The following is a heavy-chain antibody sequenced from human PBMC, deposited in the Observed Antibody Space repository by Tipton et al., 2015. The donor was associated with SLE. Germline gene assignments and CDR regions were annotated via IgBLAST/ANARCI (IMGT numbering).Heavy chain of an antibody. D-gene: IGHD2-21*01. V-gene: IGHV3-23*01. Sequence: SLRLSCAASGFTFSSYAMSWVRQAPGKGLEWVSAISGSGGSTYYADSVKGRFTISRDNSKNTLYLQMNSLRAEDTAVYYCARRGPCGGDCYPEWYFDLWGRGTLVTVSS. CDR1: GFTFSSYA. CDR2: ISGSGGST. CDR3: ARRGPCGGDCYPEWYFDL. J-gene: IGHJ2*01.